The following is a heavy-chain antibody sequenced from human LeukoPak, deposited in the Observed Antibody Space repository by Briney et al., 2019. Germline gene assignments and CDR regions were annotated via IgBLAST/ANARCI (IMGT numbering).Heavy chain of an antibody. CDR2: INHSGST. Sequence: PSETLSLTCAVYGGSFSGYYWSWIRQPPGKGVEWIGEINHSGSTNYNPSLKSRVTISVDTSKNQFSLKLSSVTAADTAVYYCARALYDCVWGSYRQNWFDPWGQGTLVTVSS. D-gene: IGHD3-16*02. CDR1: GGSFSGYY. CDR3: ARALYDCVWGSYRQNWFDP. J-gene: IGHJ5*02. V-gene: IGHV4-34*01.